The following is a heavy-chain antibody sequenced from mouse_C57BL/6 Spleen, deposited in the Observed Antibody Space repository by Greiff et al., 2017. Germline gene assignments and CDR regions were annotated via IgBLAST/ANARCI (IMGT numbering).Heavy chain of an antibody. J-gene: IGHJ4*01. D-gene: IGHD2-5*01. V-gene: IGHV1-53*01. Sequence: VQLQQPGTELVKPGASVKLSCKASGYTFTSYWMHWVKQRPGQGLEWIGNINPSNGGTNYNEKFKSKATLTVDKASSTAYMQLSSLTSEDSAVYYCARDSNYSYAMDYWGQGTSVTVSS. CDR3: ARDSNYSYAMDY. CDR2: INPSNGGT. CDR1: GYTFTSYW.